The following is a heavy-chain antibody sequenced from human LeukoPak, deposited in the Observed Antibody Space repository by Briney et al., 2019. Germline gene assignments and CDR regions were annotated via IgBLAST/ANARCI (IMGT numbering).Heavy chain of an antibody. D-gene: IGHD2-8*01. Sequence: GESLKISCKGSGYSLTSYWIGWVRQMPGKGLEWMGIIYPGDSDTRYSPSFQGQVTISADKSISTAYLQWSSLKASDTAMYYCARHIQQGYCTNGACPQGYYYYGMDVWGQGTTVTVSS. CDR2: IYPGDSDT. CDR3: ARHIQQGYCTNGACPQGYYYYGMDV. J-gene: IGHJ6*02. CDR1: GYSLTSYW. V-gene: IGHV5-51*01.